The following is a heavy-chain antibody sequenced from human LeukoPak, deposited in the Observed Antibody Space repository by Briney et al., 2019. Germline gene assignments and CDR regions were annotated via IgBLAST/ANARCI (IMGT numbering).Heavy chain of an antibody. D-gene: IGHD1-7*01. CDR2: IYSGGST. CDR1: GFTVSSNY. CDR3: ARGNWNYPFDY. Sequence: GRSLRLSCAASGFTVSSNYMSWIRQAPGKGLEWVSVIYSGGSTYYADSVKGRFTISRDISKNTLYLQMNSLSAEDTAVYYCARGNWNYPFDYWGQGTLVTVSS. V-gene: IGHV3-53*01. J-gene: IGHJ4*02.